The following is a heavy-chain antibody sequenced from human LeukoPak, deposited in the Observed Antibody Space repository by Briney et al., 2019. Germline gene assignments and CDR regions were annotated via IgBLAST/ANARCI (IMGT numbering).Heavy chain of an antibody. CDR2: ISSSSTYI. CDR3: ARDLSGSYSTFDY. D-gene: IGHD1-26*01. CDR1: GFTFSSYS. J-gene: IGHJ4*02. V-gene: IGHV3-21*01. Sequence: TGGSLRLSCAASGFTFSSYSMTWVRQAPGKRLEWVSSISSSSTYIYYADSVKGRFTISRDNAKNSLYLQMNSLRAEDTAVYYCARDLSGSYSTFDYWGQGTLVTVSS.